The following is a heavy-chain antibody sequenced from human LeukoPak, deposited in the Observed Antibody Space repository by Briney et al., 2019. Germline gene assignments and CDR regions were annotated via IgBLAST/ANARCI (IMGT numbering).Heavy chain of an antibody. CDR2: INHSGSA. CDR3: ARSRWLQLPFDY. J-gene: IGHJ4*02. Sequence: SETLSLTCAVYGGPFSGYYWSWIRQPPGKGLEWIGEINHSGSANYNPSLKSRVTISVDMSKNQFSLKLSSVTAADTAVYYCARSRWLQLPFDYWGQGTLVTVSS. D-gene: IGHD5-24*01. V-gene: IGHV4-34*01. CDR1: GGPFSGYY.